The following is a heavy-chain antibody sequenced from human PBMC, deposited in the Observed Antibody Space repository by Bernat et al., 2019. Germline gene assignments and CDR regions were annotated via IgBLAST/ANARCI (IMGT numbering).Heavy chain of an antibody. Sequence: QVTLQASFPVLMKPTSPLPLTCPFSGFSLTNARLGFRWIRPPPGTSLEWLSHIFSNDEKSYSTSLKSRLTISKDTSKSQVVLTMTNMDPVDTATYYCARIWDSGSYSWFDPWGQGTLVTVSS. D-gene: IGHD1-26*01. J-gene: IGHJ5*02. CDR3: ARIWDSGSYSWFDP. V-gene: IGHV2-26*01. CDR1: GFSLTNARLG. CDR2: IFSNDEK.